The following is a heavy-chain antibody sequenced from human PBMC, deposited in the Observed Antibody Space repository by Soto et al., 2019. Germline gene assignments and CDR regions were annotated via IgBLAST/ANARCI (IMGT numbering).Heavy chain of an antibody. CDR2: IYYSGST. CDR3: ARLDIWTAYPHDY. V-gene: IGHV4-61*01. CDR1: GGSVSSGSYY. D-gene: IGHD3-9*01. Sequence: QVQLQESGPGLVKPSETLSLTCTVSGGSVSSGSYYWSWVRQPPGKGLEWIGYIYYSGSTNYNPSLKRRVTVSVDTSKHQFSLQLSSVTAADTAVYYCARLDIWTAYPHDYGGQGTLVTVSS. J-gene: IGHJ4*02.